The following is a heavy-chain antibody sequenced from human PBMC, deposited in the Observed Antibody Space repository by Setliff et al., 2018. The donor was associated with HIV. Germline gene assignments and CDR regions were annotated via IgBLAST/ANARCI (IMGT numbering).Heavy chain of an antibody. J-gene: IGHJ3*02. Sequence: VKVSCKASRYTLTDYYMHCVRQVPGRGLEWMGWIMPNSGGTDYAQKFRGRITMSRDTSLITRHRDRPVTTVYMELARLTPDDTAIYYCARAEFLGPGSDFDIWGQGTMVTVSS. V-gene: IGHV1-2*02. D-gene: IGHD3-10*01. CDR3: ARAEFLGPGSDFDI. CDR2: IMPNSGGT. CDR1: RYTLTDYY.